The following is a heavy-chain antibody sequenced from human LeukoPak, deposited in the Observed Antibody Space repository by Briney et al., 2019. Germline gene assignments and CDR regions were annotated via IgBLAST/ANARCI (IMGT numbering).Heavy chain of an antibody. Sequence: PSETPSLTCAVSGYSISSGYYWGWIRQPPGKGLEWIGSIYHSGSTYYNPSLKSRVTISVDTSKNQFSLKLSSVTAADTAVYYCARDARGAFDIWGQGTMVTVSS. V-gene: IGHV4-38-2*02. J-gene: IGHJ3*02. CDR3: ARDARGAFDI. CDR2: IYHSGST. CDR1: GYSISSGYY.